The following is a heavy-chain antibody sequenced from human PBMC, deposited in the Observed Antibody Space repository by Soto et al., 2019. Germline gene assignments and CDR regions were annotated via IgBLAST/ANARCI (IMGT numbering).Heavy chain of an antibody. CDR3: ASHYKPSIAAAGTGFDP. CDR1: GFTFSSYS. V-gene: IGHV3-21*01. CDR2: ISSSSSYI. J-gene: IGHJ5*02. D-gene: IGHD6-13*01. Sequence: KAGGSLRLSCAASGFTFSSYSMNWVRQAPGKGLEWVSSISSSSSYIYYADSVKGRFTISRDNAKNSLYLQMNSLRAEDTAVYYCASHYKPSIAAAGTGFDPWGQGTLVTVSS.